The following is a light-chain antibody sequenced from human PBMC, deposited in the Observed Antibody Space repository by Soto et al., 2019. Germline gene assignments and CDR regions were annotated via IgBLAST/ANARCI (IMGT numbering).Light chain of an antibody. Sequence: QSALTQPASVSGSPGQSITISCTGTSGDVGGYNYVSWYQQNPGKAPKLMIYEVSNRPSGVSNRFSGSKSGNTASLSISGLQAEDEADYYCSSYTSSSTRVFGGGTKVTVL. CDR1: SGDVGGYNY. CDR3: SSYTSSSTRV. CDR2: EVS. J-gene: IGLJ2*01. V-gene: IGLV2-14*01.